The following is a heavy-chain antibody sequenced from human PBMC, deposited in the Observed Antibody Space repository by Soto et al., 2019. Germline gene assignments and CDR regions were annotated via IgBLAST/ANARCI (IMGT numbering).Heavy chain of an antibody. D-gene: IGHD2-15*01. V-gene: IGHV1-2*07. CDR3: ARELFDHGRGRAFDM. CDR2: LNPHTGGT. CDR1: GYTFTGHF. J-gene: IGHJ3*02. Sequence: QVQLVQSGAEVKEPGASVKVSCKTSGYTFTGHFIHWVRQAPGQGLEWMGSLNPHTGGTNYAHQFQGRVTMTRDTSIDTAYIDLSSLRSDDTAIYYCARELFDHGRGRAFDMGGQGTTVTVSS.